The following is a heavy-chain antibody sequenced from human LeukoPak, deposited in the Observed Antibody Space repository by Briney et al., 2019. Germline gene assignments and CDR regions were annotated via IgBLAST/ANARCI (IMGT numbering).Heavy chain of an antibody. D-gene: IGHD2-21*02. Sequence: GESLKISCKGSGYSFTSYWIGWVRQATGQGLEWMGWMNPNSGNTGYAQKFQGRVTMTRNTSISTAYMELSSLRSEDTAVYYCARVPCGGDCHGDQNNAFDIWGQGTMVTVSS. CDR2: MNPNSGNT. CDR3: ARVPCGGDCHGDQNNAFDI. V-gene: IGHV1-8*02. J-gene: IGHJ3*02. CDR1: GYSFTSYW.